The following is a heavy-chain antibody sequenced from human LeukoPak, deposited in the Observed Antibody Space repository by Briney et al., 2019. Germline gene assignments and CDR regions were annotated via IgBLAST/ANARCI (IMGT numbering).Heavy chain of an antibody. J-gene: IGHJ6*03. V-gene: IGHV3-21*01. D-gene: IGHD6-25*01. CDR1: GFTFSSYS. CDR3: ARGSEAATYYYYYMDV. Sequence: GGSLRLSCAASGFTFSSYSMNWVRQAPGKGLEWVSSISSSSSFIHYADSVKGRFTISRDNAKNSLYLQMNSLRAEDTAVYYCARGSEAATYYYYYMDVWGKRTTVTDSS. CDR2: ISSSSSFI.